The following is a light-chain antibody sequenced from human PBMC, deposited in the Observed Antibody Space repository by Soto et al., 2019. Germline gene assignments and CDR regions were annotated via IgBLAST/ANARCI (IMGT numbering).Light chain of an antibody. CDR2: GAS. CDR3: QQRSNWLVT. Sequence: EIVMTQSPATLSVSPGERATLSCRASQSVSSNLAWYQQKPGQAPRLLIYGASTRATGIPARFSGSGSGTEFTLTISSLQSEDFAVYYCQQRSNWLVTFGQGTRLEIK. J-gene: IGKJ5*01. V-gene: IGKV3-15*01. CDR1: QSVSSN.